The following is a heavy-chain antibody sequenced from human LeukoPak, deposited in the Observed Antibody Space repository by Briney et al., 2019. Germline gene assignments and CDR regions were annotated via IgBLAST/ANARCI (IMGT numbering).Heavy chain of an antibody. J-gene: IGHJ4*02. CDR1: GGTFSSYA. Sequence: SVKVSCKASGGTFSSYAISWVRQAPGQGLEWMGGIIPIFGTANYAQKCQGRVTITADESTSTAYMELSRLRSEDTAVYYCALRRYCSGGSCYSGNYWGQGTLVTVSS. D-gene: IGHD2-15*01. CDR2: IIPIFGTA. CDR3: ALRRYCSGGSCYSGNY. V-gene: IGHV1-69*13.